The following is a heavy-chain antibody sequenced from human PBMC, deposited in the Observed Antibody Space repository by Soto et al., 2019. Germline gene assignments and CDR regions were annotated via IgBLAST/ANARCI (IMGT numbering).Heavy chain of an antibody. CDR1: GGTFNTYT. J-gene: IGHJ4*02. D-gene: IGHD2-15*01. Sequence: SVNVSCKSSGGTFNTYTFSWVRQAPGQGLEWMGSILPIMGSVNYAHDFRGRLSITADPSTTTAYMELTSLTSHDTAMYYCARIPRYSYATSDPLDNWGQGTLVTVSS. V-gene: IGHV1-69*08. CDR2: ILPIMGSV. CDR3: ARIPRYSYATSDPLDN.